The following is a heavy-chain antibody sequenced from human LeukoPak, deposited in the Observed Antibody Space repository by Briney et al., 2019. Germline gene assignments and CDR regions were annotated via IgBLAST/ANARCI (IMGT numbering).Heavy chain of an antibody. CDR3: TKDLSHGEYYFDY. D-gene: IGHD3-10*01. CDR1: GFTFSSYA. V-gene: IGHV3-23*01. Sequence: GGSLRLSCAASGFTFSSYAMSWVRQAPGKGLEWVSAISGSGGSTYYADSVKGRFTISRDNSKNTLYLQMNSLRAEDTAVYYCTKDLSHGEYYFDYWGQGTLVTVSS. J-gene: IGHJ4*02. CDR2: ISGSGGST.